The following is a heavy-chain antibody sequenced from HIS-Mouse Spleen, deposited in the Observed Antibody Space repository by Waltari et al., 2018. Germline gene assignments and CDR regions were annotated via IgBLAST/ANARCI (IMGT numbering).Heavy chain of an antibody. CDR3: ARGALRGSYYWGEYFQH. V-gene: IGHV4-34*01. J-gene: IGHJ1*01. CDR2: INHSGST. D-gene: IGHD1-26*01. Sequence: QVQLQQWGAGLLKPSETLSLTCAVSGGSFSGYYWRWIRQPPGKGLEWIGEINHSGSTNYNPSLKSRVTISVDTSKNQFSLKLSSVTAADTAVYYCARGALRGSYYWGEYFQHWGQGTLVTVSS. CDR1: GGSFSGYY.